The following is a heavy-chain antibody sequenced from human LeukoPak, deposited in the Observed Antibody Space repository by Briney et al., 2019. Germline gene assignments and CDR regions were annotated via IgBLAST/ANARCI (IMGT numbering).Heavy chain of an antibody. D-gene: IGHD3-22*01. V-gene: IGHV4-59*01. CDR2: IYYSGST. J-gene: IGHJ3*02. Sequence: SETLSLTCTVSGGSISSYDWSWIRQPPGKGLEGSGYIYYSGSTNYNPSLTSGVTISVDTSKNQFSLKLSSVTAADTAVYYCARSPRYYYDSSGNGGAFDIWGQGTMVTVSS. CDR3: ARSPRYYYDSSGNGGAFDI. CDR1: GGSISSYD.